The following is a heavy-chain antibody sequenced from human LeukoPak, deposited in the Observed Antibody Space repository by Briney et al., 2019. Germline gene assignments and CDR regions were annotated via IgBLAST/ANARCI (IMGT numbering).Heavy chain of an antibody. CDR3: AIDPNWGTHS. Sequence: GGSLRLSYAASGFTFSTYTMYWVRHPPGKRLEWVSIIGSSGGGIHYADSVKGRFTISRDNSKNALYLQMNSLRVEDTAVYYCAIDPNWGTHSWGQGTLVTVSS. CDR2: IGSSGGGI. CDR1: GFTFSTYT. D-gene: IGHD7-27*01. J-gene: IGHJ4*02. V-gene: IGHV3-23*01.